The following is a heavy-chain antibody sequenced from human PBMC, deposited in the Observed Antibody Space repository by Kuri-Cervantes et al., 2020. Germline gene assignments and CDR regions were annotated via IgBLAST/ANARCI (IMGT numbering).Heavy chain of an antibody. CDR1: GFTFSSYA. D-gene: IGHD6-13*01. J-gene: IGHJ6*02. CDR3: ARADSFGSSWYHYYGMDV. V-gene: IGHV3-33*08. Sequence: GESLKISCAASGFTFSSYAMHWVRQAPGKGLEWVAVIWYDGSNKYYADSVKGRFTISRDNSKNTLYLQMNSLRAEDTAVYYCARADSFGSSWYHYYGMDVWGQGTTVTVSS. CDR2: IWYDGSNK.